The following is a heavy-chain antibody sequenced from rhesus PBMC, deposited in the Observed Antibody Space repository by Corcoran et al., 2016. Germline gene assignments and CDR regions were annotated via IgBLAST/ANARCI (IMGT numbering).Heavy chain of an antibody. CDR1: GFTFSSYG. J-gene: IGHJ6*01. CDR3: AKSRGSYYGLDS. V-gene: IGHV3S5*01. Sequence: EVQLVETGGGLVQPGGSLKISCAASGFTFSSYGMSWVRQAPGKGLEWVSAINCGGGITYYPDSVKGRFTISRDTSKNTLSLQMNSLGSEDTAVYYCAKSRGSYYGLDSWAQGVVVTFSS. CDR2: INCGGGIT.